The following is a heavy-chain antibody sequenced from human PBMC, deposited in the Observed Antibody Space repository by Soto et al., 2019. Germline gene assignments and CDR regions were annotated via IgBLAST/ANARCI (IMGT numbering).Heavy chain of an antibody. J-gene: IGHJ6*02. CDR1: GFTFSSYG. CDR3: AKAAVYCSGGSCYYGQLGYYGMDV. CDR2: ISYDGSNK. V-gene: IGHV3-30*18. D-gene: IGHD2-15*01. Sequence: GGSMRLSCAASGFTFSSYGMHWVRPAPGKGLEWVAVISYDGSNKYYADSVKGRFTISRDNSKSTLYLQMNSLRAEDTAVYYCAKAAVYCSGGSCYYGQLGYYGMDVWGQGTTVTVSS.